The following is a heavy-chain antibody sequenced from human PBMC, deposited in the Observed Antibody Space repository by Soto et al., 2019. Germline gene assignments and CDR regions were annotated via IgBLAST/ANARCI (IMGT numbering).Heavy chain of an antibody. J-gene: IGHJ4*02. Sequence: QVQLVQSGAEEKKPGASVKVSCKASGYTFTSYAMHWVRQAPGQRLEWMGWINAGNGNTKYSQKFQGLVTITRDTSASIAYMELSSLRSEDTAVYYCARSSGYYLIDDYWGQGTLVTVSS. CDR1: GYTFTSYA. D-gene: IGHD3-22*01. CDR2: INAGNGNT. V-gene: IGHV1-3*05. CDR3: ARSSGYYLIDDY.